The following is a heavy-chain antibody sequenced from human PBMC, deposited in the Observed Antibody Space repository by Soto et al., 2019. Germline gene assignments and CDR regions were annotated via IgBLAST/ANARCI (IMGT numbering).Heavy chain of an antibody. J-gene: IGHJ4*02. CDR3: AHYGDYTRGFDY. Sequence: QVQLVQSGAEVKKPGSSVKVSCKASGGTFSSYTISWVRQAHGQGLEWMGRIIPILGIANYAQKFQGRVTITADKSTSTAYMELSSLRSEDTAVYYCAHYGDYTRGFDYWGQGTLVTVSS. CDR1: GGTFSSYT. D-gene: IGHD4-17*01. V-gene: IGHV1-69*02. CDR2: IIPILGIA.